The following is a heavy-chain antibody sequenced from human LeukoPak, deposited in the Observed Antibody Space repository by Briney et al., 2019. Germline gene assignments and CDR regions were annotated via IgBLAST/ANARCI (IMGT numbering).Heavy chain of an antibody. Sequence: GESLQIFCQGSGYSFNSYWIGWVRQMPGKGLEWMGIIYAGDSNIRYSPSFQGQVTISVDKSISTAYLQWSSLKASDTAMYFCATTVSGYIYAYDYWGQGTLVTVSS. J-gene: IGHJ4*02. V-gene: IGHV5-51*01. CDR2: IYAGDSNI. D-gene: IGHD5-18*01. CDR1: GYSFNSYW. CDR3: ATTVSGYIYAYDY.